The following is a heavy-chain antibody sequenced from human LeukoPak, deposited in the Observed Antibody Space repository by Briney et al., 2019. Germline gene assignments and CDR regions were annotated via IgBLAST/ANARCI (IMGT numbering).Heavy chain of an antibody. Sequence: ASVKVSCKASGYTFTGYYMHWVRQAPGQGLEWMGWINPNSGGTNYAQKFQGRATMTRDTSISTAYMELSRLRSDDTAVYYCARASRGTSRTGGAFDIWGQGTMVTVSS. J-gene: IGHJ3*02. V-gene: IGHV1-2*02. CDR3: ARASRGTSRTGGAFDI. D-gene: IGHD2-2*01. CDR2: INPNSGGT. CDR1: GYTFTGYY.